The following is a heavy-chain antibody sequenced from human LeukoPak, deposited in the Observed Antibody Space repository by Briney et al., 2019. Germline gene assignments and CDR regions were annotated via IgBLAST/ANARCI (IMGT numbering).Heavy chain of an antibody. CDR2: INPNSGGT. CDR3: ATSRSGGSFYYYGTDV. CDR1: GYTFTGYY. V-gene: IGHV1-2*02. J-gene: IGHJ6*02. D-gene: IGHD3-10*01. Sequence: ASVKVSCKASGYTFTGYYMHWVRQAPGQGLEWMGWINPNSGGTNYAQKFQGRVTMTRDTSISTAYMELSRLRSDDTAVYYCATSRSGGSFYYYGTDVWGQGTTVTVSS.